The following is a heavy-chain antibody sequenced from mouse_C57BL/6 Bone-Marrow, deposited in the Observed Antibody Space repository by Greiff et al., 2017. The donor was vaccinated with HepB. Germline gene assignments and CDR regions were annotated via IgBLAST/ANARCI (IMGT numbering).Heavy chain of an antibody. CDR1: GFNIKDDY. CDR3: TTPVVDPYWYFDV. D-gene: IGHD1-1*01. Sequence: EVKLQESGAELVRPGASVKLSCTASGFNIKDDYMHWVKQRPEQGLEWIGWIDPENGDTEYASKFQGKATITADTSSTTAYLQLRSLTSADTAVYYCTTPVVDPYWYFDVWGTGAPVTASS. J-gene: IGHJ1*03. CDR2: IDPENGDT. V-gene: IGHV14-4*01.